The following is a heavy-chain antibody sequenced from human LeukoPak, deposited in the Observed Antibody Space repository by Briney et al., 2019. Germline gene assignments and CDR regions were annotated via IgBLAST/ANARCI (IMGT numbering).Heavy chain of an antibody. J-gene: IGHJ4*02. CDR3: ARVRVAATLEDY. CDR1: GFTFNSYW. Sequence: PGGSLRLSCAASGFTFNSYWMHWVRQAPGKGLVWVSRINTDGSSTSYADSVKGRFTISRDNAKNTLYLQMNSLRAEDTAVYYCARVRVAATLEDYWGQGTLVTVSS. D-gene: IGHD1-26*01. V-gene: IGHV3-74*01. CDR2: INTDGSST.